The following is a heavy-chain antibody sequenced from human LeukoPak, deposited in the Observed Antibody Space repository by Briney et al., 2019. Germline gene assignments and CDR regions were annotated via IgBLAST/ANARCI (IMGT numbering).Heavy chain of an antibody. CDR2: IYYSGST. J-gene: IGHJ6*02. V-gene: IGHV4-59*01. CDR1: GGSISSYY. CDR3: ARVHKIGGMDV. Sequence: SETLSLTCTVSGGSISSYYWSWIRQPPGKGLEWIGYIYYSGSTNYNPSLKSRVTISVDTSKNQFSLKLSSVTAADTAVYYCARVHKIGGMDVWGQGTTVTVSS. D-gene: IGHD3-22*01.